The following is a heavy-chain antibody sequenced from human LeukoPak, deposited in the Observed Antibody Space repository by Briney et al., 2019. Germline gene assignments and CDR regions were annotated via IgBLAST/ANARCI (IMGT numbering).Heavy chain of an antibody. Sequence: SETLSLTCTVSGGSISSSSYYWGWIRQPPGKGLEWTGSIYYSGSTYYNPSLKSRVTISVDTSKNQFSLKLSSVTAADTAVYYCARHSGVAPYYVDYWGQGTLVTVSS. J-gene: IGHJ4*02. CDR2: IYYSGST. CDR3: ARHSGVAPYYVDY. V-gene: IGHV4-39*01. CDR1: GGSISSSSYY. D-gene: IGHD3-3*01.